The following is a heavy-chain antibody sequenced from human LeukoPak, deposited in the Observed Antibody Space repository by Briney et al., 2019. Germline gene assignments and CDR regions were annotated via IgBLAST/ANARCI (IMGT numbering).Heavy chain of an antibody. CDR2: ISSSSSYI. D-gene: IGHD6-19*01. Sequence: GGSLRLSCAASGFTFSSYSMNWVRQAPGKGLEWVSSISSSSSYIYYADSVKGRFTISRDNAKNSLYLQMNSLRAEDTAVYYCARDGVLSVAGYYYYYGMDVWGKGTTVTVSS. CDR1: GFTFSSYS. V-gene: IGHV3-21*04. J-gene: IGHJ6*04. CDR3: ARDGVLSVAGYYYYYGMDV.